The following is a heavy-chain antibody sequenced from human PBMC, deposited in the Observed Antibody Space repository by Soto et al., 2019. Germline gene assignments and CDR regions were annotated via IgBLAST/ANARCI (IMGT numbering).Heavy chain of an antibody. D-gene: IGHD3-22*01. CDR3: ATEPIVVVPPRLFDY. V-gene: IGHV3-23*01. CDR1: GFTFSSYS. Sequence: GGSLRLSCAASGFTFSSYSMSWVRQAPGKWLEWVSSISGRGGSTYYADSVKGRFTISRDNSQNTMYLQINSLRGEDTAVYYCATEPIVVVPPRLFDYWGQGTLVTVSS. J-gene: IGHJ4*02. CDR2: ISGRGGST.